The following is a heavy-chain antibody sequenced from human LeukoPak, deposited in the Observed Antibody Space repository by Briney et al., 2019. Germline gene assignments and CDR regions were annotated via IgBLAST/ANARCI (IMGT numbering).Heavy chain of an antibody. CDR1: GFSFSSYW. CDR2: INSDGSST. V-gene: IGHV3-74*01. Sequence: HPGGSLRLSCAASGFSFSSYWMHWVRDAPGKGLVWVSRINSDGSSTSYADSVKGRYTISRDNAKNTLYLQMNSLRAEDTAVYYCARPDYGDYKIDYWGQGTLVTVSS. D-gene: IGHD4-17*01. J-gene: IGHJ4*02. CDR3: ARPDYGDYKIDY.